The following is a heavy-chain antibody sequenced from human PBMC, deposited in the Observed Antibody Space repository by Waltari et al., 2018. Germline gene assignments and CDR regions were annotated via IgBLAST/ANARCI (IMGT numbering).Heavy chain of an antibody. Sequence: EVQLVESGGGLVQPGGSLRLSCAASGFTFSSYAMSWVRQAPGKGLEWVSAISGSGGSTYYADSVKGRFTISRDNSKNTLYLQMNSLKTEDTAVYYCTRDSYSSSYDYWGQGTLVTVSS. CDR2: ISGSGGST. CDR3: TRDSYSSSYDY. J-gene: IGHJ4*02. CDR1: GFTFSSYA. V-gene: IGHV3-23*04. D-gene: IGHD6-13*01.